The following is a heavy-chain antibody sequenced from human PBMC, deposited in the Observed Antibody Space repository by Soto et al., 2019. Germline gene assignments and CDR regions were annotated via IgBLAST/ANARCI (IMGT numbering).Heavy chain of an antibody. Sequence: EVQLLESGGGLVQPGGSLRLSCAASEFTFADYAMTWVRQAPGKGLVWVSAISGSDDSTYYADCVKGRFTISRDNSKNTLFLQMNSLRVEDTAVYYCAKVIVLVPAVNNYYRDVWGKGTTVTVSS. CDR1: EFTFADYA. V-gene: IGHV3-23*01. D-gene: IGHD2-2*01. CDR3: AKVIVLVPAVNNYYRDV. J-gene: IGHJ6*03. CDR2: ISGSDDST.